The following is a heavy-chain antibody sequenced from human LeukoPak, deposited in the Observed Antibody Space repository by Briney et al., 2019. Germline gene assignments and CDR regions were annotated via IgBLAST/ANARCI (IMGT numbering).Heavy chain of an antibody. V-gene: IGHV3-74*01. CDR1: RFTFNKYW. CDR2: TNGDGSST. D-gene: IGHD1-26*01. CDR3: ASNSRYSGTYDDY. Sequence: PGGSLRLSCAASRFTFNKYWMFWVRQVPGKGLVWVSRTNGDGSSTSYADSVKGRFTISRDNAKNTLYLLMNSLRAEDTAVYYCASNSRYSGTYDDYWGQGTLVTVSS. J-gene: IGHJ4*02.